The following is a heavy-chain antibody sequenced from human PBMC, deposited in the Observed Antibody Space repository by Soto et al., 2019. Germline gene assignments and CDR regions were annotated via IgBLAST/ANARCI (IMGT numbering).Heavy chain of an antibody. CDR1: GFTFSSYA. CDR3: TRGALGYCSSTSCYPRGVYYYGMDV. CDR2: ISGSGGST. J-gene: IGHJ6*02. Sequence: PGGSLRLSCAASGFTFSSYAMSWVRQAPGKGLEWVSAISGSGGSTYYADSVKGRFTISRDNSKNTLYLQMNSLRAEDTAVYYCTRGALGYCSSTSCYPRGVYYYGMDVWGQGTTVTVSS. D-gene: IGHD2-2*01. V-gene: IGHV3-23*01.